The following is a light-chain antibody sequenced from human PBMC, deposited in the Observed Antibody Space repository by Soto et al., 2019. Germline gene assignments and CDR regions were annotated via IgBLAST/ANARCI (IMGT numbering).Light chain of an antibody. V-gene: IGKV1-39*01. CDR1: QSIRTY. CDR3: QQSYSTPRT. Sequence: IRMTKSPSSLSASVGDRVTITCRASQSIRTYLNWYQQKPGKAPKLLIYSASNLESGVPSRFSGSGSETDFTLTISGLQPEDFAGYYCQQSYSTPRTFGQGTKVDIK. J-gene: IGKJ1*01. CDR2: SAS.